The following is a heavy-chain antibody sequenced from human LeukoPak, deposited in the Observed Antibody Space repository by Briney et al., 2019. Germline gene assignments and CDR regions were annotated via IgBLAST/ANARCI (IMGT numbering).Heavy chain of an antibody. D-gene: IGHD2-2*01. CDR1: GDSISIHY. CDR3: ARDLGRSDSVVVPETDAFDI. V-gene: IGHV4-59*11. Sequence: SETLSLTCTVSGDSISIHYCRWIREPPGKGLEWIGYIYYRGNTTYNPSLKGLVTISVDTSKNQFSLKLSSVTAADTAVYYCARDLGRSDSVVVPETDAFDIWSQGTMFTVSS. J-gene: IGHJ3*02. CDR2: IYYRGNT.